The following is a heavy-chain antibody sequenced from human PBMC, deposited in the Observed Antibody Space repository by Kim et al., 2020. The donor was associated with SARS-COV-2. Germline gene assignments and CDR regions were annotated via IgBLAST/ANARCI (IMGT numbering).Heavy chain of an antibody. CDR3: VGAYYDILTGQGTASYYYYGMDV. CDR2: MNPNSGNT. V-gene: IGHV1-8*01. J-gene: IGHJ6*02. D-gene: IGHD3-9*01. Sequence: ASVKVSCKASGYTFTSYDINWVRQATGQGLEWMGWMNPNSGNTGYAQKFQGRVTMTRNTSISTAYMELSSLRSEDTAVYYCVGAYYDILTGQGTASYYYYGMDVWGQGTTVTVSS. CDR1: GYTFTSYD.